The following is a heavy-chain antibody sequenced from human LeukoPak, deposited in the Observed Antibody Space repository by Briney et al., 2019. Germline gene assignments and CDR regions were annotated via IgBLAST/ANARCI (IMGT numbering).Heavy chain of an antibody. J-gene: IGHJ4*02. CDR2: INHSGST. D-gene: IGHD6-19*01. CDR1: GGSFSGYY. V-gene: IGHV4-34*01. CDR3: ARLSGWYNY. Sequence: PSETLSLTCAVYGGSFSGYYWSWIRQPPGKGLEWIGEINHSGSTNYNPSLKSRVTISVDTSKNQFSLKLSSVTAADTAVYYCARLSGWYNYWGQGTRVTVSS.